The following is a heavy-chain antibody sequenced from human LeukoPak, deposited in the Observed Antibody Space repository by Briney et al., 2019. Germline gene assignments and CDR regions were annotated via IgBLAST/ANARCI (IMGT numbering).Heavy chain of an antibody. CDR1: SGSISSSHYY. CDR3: ARQISDYYYYYIDV. Sequence: SETLSLTCTVPSGSISSSHYYWDWIRQTPGKGLEWIGTIYYSGTTYYNPSLESRATISVDASKNQFYLMLNSVTAADTAVYYCARQISDYYYYYIDVWGKGTTVTVSS. J-gene: IGHJ6*03. V-gene: IGHV4-39*01. D-gene: IGHD3-3*01. CDR2: IYYSGTT.